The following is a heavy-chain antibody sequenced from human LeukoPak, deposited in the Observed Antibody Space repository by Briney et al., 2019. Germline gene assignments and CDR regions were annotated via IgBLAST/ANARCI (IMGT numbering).Heavy chain of an antibody. V-gene: IGHV1-2*02. J-gene: IGHJ4*02. Sequence: GASVKVSCKASGYTFTGYYMHWVRQAPGQGLEWMGWINPNSGGTNYAQKFQGRVTMTRDTSIGTAYMELSRLRSDDTAVYYCARDLTHSSGWYFNFDYWGQGTLVTVSS. CDR2: INPNSGGT. D-gene: IGHD6-19*01. CDR1: GYTFTGYY. CDR3: ARDLTHSSGWYFNFDY.